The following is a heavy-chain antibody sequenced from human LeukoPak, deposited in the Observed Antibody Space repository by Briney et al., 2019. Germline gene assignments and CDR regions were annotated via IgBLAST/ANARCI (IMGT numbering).Heavy chain of an antibody. J-gene: IGHJ4*02. CDR2: IKQDGSEK. D-gene: IGHD1-26*01. CDR1: GFTFSSYW. CDR3: ARETEKFSIVGATRMGLIGYFDY. V-gene: IGHV3-7*01. Sequence: GGSLRLSCAASGFTFSSYWMSWVRQAPGKGLEWVANIKQDGSEKYYVDSVKGRFTISRDNAKNSLYLQMNSLRAEDTAVYYCARETEKFSIVGATRMGLIGYFDYWGQGTLVTVSS.